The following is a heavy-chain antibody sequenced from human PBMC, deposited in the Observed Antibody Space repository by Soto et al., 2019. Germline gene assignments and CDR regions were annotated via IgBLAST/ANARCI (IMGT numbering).Heavy chain of an antibody. CDR3: ARQGHLSHYSYYGMDV. J-gene: IGHJ6*02. D-gene: IGHD3-3*02. V-gene: IGHV3-33*01. CDR2: IWYDGSNK. CDR1: GFTFSSYG. Sequence: QVQLVESGGGVVQPGRSLRLSCAASGFTFSSYGMHWVRQAPGKGLEWVAIIWYDGSNKYYADSVEGRFTISRDNSKNTLDLQMKSLRAKDTAVYYCARQGHLSHYSYYGMDVWGQGSTVTVSS.